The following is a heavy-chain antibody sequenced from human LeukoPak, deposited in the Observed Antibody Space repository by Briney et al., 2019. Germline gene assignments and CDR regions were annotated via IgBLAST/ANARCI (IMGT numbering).Heavy chain of an antibody. V-gene: IGHV4-38-2*02. CDR1: GYSISSGYY. D-gene: IGHD1-26*01. CDR3: AREIGRGSYADY. J-gene: IGHJ4*02. Sequence: PSETLSLTCTVSGYSISSGYYWGWIGQPPGKGLEWIGSIYHSGSTYYNPSLKSRVTISVDTSKNQFSLKLSSVTAADTAVYYCAREIGRGSYADYWGQGTLVTVSS. CDR2: IYHSGST.